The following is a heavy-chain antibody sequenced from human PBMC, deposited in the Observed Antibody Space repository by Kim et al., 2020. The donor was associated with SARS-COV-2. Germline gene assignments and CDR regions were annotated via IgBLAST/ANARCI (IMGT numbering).Heavy chain of an antibody. J-gene: IGHJ3*02. CDR1: GGSFSGYY. CDR2: INHSGST. D-gene: IGHD3-9*01. V-gene: IGHV4-34*01. CDR3: ARKSSSHYDILTGYQSDAFDI. Sequence: SETLSLTCAVYGGSFSGYYWSWIRQPPGKGLEWIGEINHSGSTNYNPSLKSRVTISVDTSKNQFSLKLSSVTAADTAVYYCARKSSSHYDILTGYQSDAFDIWGQGTMVTVSS.